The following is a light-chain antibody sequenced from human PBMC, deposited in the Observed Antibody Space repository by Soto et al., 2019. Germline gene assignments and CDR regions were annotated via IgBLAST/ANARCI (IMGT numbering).Light chain of an antibody. CDR2: DVS. V-gene: IGLV2-14*03. Sequence: QSALTQPASVSESPGQSITISCTGTSSDVCAYDYVSWYQQHPGKAPKLMIYDVSNRPSGVSNRFSGSKSGNTASLTISGLQAEDEAHYYCTSYTSSNSLVVFGGGTKVTVL. CDR3: TSYTSSNSLVV. CDR1: SSDVCAYDY. J-gene: IGLJ3*02.